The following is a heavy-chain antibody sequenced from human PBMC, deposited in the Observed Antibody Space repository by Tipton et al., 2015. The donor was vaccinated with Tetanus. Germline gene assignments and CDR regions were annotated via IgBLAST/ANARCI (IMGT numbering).Heavy chain of an antibody. CDR3: ARHWGPRPGIAAAGTWWFDP. V-gene: IGHV4-34*01. Sequence: TLSLTCAVYGGSFSGYYWSWIRQPPGKGLEWIGEINHSGSTNYNPSLKSRVTISVDTSKNQFSLKLSSVTAADTAVYYCARHWGPRPGIAAAGTWWFDPWGQGTLVTVSS. D-gene: IGHD6-13*01. CDR1: GGSFSGYY. CDR2: INHSGST. J-gene: IGHJ5*02.